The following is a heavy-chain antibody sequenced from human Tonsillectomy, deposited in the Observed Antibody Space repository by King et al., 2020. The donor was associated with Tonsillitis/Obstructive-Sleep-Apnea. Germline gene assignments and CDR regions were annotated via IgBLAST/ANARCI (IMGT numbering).Heavy chain of an antibody. Sequence: LQLQESGSGLVKPSQTLSLTCGVSGGSISSGGYSWNWIRQPPGKGLEWIGYIYHSGSTYYNPSLKSPVTISVDRSKNQFSLKLSSVTAADTAVYYCARAGTTLGGVVVNWFDPWGQRILVTVSS. CDR1: GGSISSGGYS. CDR3: ARAGTTLGGVVVNWFDP. D-gene: IGHD3-16*02. J-gene: IGHJ5*02. CDR2: IYHSGST. V-gene: IGHV4-30-2*01.